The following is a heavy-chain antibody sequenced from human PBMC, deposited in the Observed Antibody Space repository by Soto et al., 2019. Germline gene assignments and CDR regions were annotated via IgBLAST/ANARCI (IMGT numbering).Heavy chain of an antibody. V-gene: IGHV3-23*01. D-gene: IGHD3-3*01. CDR1: GFTFSSYA. J-gene: IGHJ4*02. Sequence: EVQLLESGGGLVQPGGSLRLSCAASGFTFSSYAMSWVRQAPGKGLEWVSAISGSGGSTYYADSVKGRFTIYRDNSKKTLYLQMNSMKAEDRAVYGCATPVLGVVIHDYWGQGTLVTVSS. CDR3: ATPVLGVVIHDY. CDR2: ISGSGGST.